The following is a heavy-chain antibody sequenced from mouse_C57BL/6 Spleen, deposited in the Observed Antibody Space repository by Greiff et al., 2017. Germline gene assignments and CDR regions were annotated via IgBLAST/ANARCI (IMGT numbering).Heavy chain of an antibody. Sequence: QVTLKESGPGILQPSQTLSLTCSFSGFSLSTFGMGVGWIRHPSGKGLEWLAHTRWGDDKYYNPALKSRLTISKDTSKNQVFLKIANVDTADTATYYCARPYDYDLYFDVWGTGTTVTVSS. CDR2: TRWGDDK. V-gene: IGHV8-8*01. CDR3: ARPYDYDLYFDV. D-gene: IGHD2-4*01. J-gene: IGHJ1*03. CDR1: GFSLSTFGMG.